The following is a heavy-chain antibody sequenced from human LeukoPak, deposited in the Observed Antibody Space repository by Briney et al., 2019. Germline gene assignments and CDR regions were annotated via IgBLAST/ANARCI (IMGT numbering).Heavy chain of an antibody. CDR1: GFTFSSYA. J-gene: IGHJ6*02. D-gene: IGHD3-3*01. CDR2: ISGSDDST. Sequence: GGSLRLSCAASGFTFSSYAMSWVRQAPGKGLEWVSAISGSDDSTYYADSAKGRFTISRDNSKSTLDLQMNSLRAEDTAVYYCAKWVPRSLESIYGMDVWGQGTTVIVSS. CDR3: AKWVPRSLESIYGMDV. V-gene: IGHV3-23*01.